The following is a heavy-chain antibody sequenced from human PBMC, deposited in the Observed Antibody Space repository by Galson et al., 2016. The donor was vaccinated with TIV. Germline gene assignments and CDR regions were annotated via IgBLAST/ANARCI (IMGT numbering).Heavy chain of an antibody. CDR2: ISGRRSYI. Sequence: SLRLSCAASGFTFSSSTMNWVRQAPGKGLEWVSSISGRRSYIYYADSVKGRFTVSRDNAKNSLYLQMNGLRVADPGVYFCASQRPAYSSSWYHFDDWGQGTPVTVSS. J-gene: IGHJ4*02. CDR3: ASQRPAYSSSWYHFDD. CDR1: GFTFSSST. D-gene: IGHD6-13*01. V-gene: IGHV3-21*01.